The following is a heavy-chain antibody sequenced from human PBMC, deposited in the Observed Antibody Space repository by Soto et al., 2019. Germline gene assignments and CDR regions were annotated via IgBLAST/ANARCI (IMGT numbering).Heavy chain of an antibody. Sequence: GGSLRLSCATSGFTFINHAMTWVRQAPGKAPQWVATVDGSGAAPFYAESVKGRFTISRDNSKNTLYLQMNSLRAEDTAVYFCAKWEVFVTGHLATQSSLDSWGQGTLVTVSS. CDR3: AKWEVFVTGHLATQSSLDS. D-gene: IGHD3-9*01. CDR2: VDGSGAAP. V-gene: IGHV3-23*01. J-gene: IGHJ4*02. CDR1: GFTFINHA.